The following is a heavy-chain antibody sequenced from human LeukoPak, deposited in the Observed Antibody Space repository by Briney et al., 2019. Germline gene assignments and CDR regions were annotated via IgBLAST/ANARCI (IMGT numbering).Heavy chain of an antibody. V-gene: IGHV3-33*08. D-gene: IGHD4-11*01. CDR2: IWFDGSNK. CDR1: GFTFDSYA. Sequence: GGSLGLSCAPSGFTFDSYAMHWVRQAPGKGLEWVAVIWFDGSNKYYGDSVKGRFTISRDNSKNTLYLQMNSLRAEDTALYYCARDYSNYFDYWGQGTLVTVSS. CDR3: ARDYSNYFDY. J-gene: IGHJ4*02.